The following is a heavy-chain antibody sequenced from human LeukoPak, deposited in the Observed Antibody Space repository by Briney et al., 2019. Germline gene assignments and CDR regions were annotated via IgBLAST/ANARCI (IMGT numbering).Heavy chain of an antibody. D-gene: IGHD3-16*01. CDR1: GFTFTDYW. CDR2: IDTDTRGT. V-gene: IGHV3-74*01. Sequence: PGGSLRLSCAASGFTFTDYWMHWVRQVPGKGLVWVSIIDTDTRGTYYADSAKGRFTISRDNAKSILYLQMDSLRAEDTAVYYCARAGAYHFDNWGQGTLVTVSS. CDR3: ARAGAYHFDN. J-gene: IGHJ4*02.